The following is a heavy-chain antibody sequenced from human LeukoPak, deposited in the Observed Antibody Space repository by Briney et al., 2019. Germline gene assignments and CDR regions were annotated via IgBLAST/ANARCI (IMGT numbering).Heavy chain of an antibody. CDR3: ARNYYDSSGLLL. D-gene: IGHD3-22*01. CDR2: VDPNTGNT. Sequence: ASVKVSCKASGYTFTSYDINWVRQAAGQGLEWMGKVDPNTGNTAYSQKFQGRVTMNRSTSITTAYMELSSLRSEDTGVYYCARNYYDSSGLLLWGQGTLVTVSS. CDR1: GYTFTSYD. V-gene: IGHV1-8*01. J-gene: IGHJ4*02.